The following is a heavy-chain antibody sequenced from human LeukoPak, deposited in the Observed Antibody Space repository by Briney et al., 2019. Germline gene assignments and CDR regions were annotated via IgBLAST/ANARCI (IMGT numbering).Heavy chain of an antibody. CDR3: ARDFRQEGTLFDY. D-gene: IGHD3-10*01. CDR1: GFTFSSYW. CDR2: IKQDGSEK. J-gene: IGHJ4*02. Sequence: GGSLRLSCAASGFTFSSYWMSWVGQAPGKGLEWVANIKQDGSEKYYVDSVKGRFTISRDNAKNSLYLQMNSLRAEDTAVYYCARDFRQEGTLFDYWGQGTLVTVSS. V-gene: IGHV3-7*01.